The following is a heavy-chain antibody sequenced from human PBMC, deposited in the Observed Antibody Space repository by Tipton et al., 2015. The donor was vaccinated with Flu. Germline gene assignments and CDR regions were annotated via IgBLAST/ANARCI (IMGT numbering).Heavy chain of an antibody. V-gene: IGHV4-4*07. Sequence: TLSLTCTVSGGFISSYYWSWIRQPAGKGLEWIGRIYTSGSTNYNPSLKSRVTMSVDTSKNQFSLKLSSVTAADTAVYYCARDGERWLQWGGHAFDIWGQGTMVTVSS. J-gene: IGHJ3*02. CDR2: IYTSGST. CDR1: GGFISSYY. CDR3: ARDGERWLQWGGHAFDI. D-gene: IGHD5-24*01.